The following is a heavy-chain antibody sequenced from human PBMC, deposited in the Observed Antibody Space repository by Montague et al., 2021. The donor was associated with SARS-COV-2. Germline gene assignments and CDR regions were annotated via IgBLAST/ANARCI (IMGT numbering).Heavy chain of an antibody. V-gene: IGHV6-1*01. J-gene: IGHJ4*02. CDR2: TYYRSKWYN. CDR1: LASVSSNIAT. D-gene: IGHD2-2*01. CDR3: ARIPVGSKYYFDF. Sequence: CSLSLASVSSNIATWNWIRQSPSRGLEWLGRTYYRSKWYNDYAESVKSRITIDPDTSKHQFSLHLNSVTPEDTAVYYCARIPVGSKYYFDFWGQGTLVTVSS.